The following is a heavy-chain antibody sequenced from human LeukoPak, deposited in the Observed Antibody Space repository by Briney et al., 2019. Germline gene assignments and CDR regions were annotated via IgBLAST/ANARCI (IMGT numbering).Heavy chain of an antibody. CDR3: ARGGDFWSGSQYYFDY. CDR1: GGSISSSY. J-gene: IGHJ4*02. D-gene: IGHD3-3*01. V-gene: IGHV4-59*01. Sequence: PSETLSLTCTVSGGSISSSYWGWIRQPPGKGLEWIGYIYYSGSTYYNPSLKSRVTISVDTSKNQFSLKLNSVTAADTAVYYCARGGDFWSGSQYYFDYWGQGTLVTVSS. CDR2: IYYSGST.